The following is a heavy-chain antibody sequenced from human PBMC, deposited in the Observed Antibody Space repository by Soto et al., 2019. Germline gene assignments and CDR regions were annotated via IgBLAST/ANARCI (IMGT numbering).Heavy chain of an antibody. Sequence: PSETLSLTCAVYGGSFSGYYWSWIRQPPGKGLEWIGEINHSRSTNYNPSLKSRVTVSVDTSKNQFSLKLSSVTAADTAVYYCAIVPAAIHYWFDPWGQGTLVTVAS. D-gene: IGHD2-2*01. J-gene: IGHJ5*02. V-gene: IGHV4-34*01. CDR2: INHSRST. CDR1: GGSFSGYY. CDR3: AIVPAAIHYWFDP.